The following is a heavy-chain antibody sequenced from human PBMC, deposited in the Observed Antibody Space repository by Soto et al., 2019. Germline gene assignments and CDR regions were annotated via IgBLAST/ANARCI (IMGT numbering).Heavy chain of an antibody. CDR1: GFTFADYA. CDR3: TRDRATADY. V-gene: IGHV3-49*03. J-gene: IGHJ4*02. CDR2: IRSKAYGGTT. D-gene: IGHD1-26*01. Sequence: GGSLRLSCTASGFTFADYAMSWFRQAPGKGLEWVGFIRSKAYGGTTEYAASVKGRFTISRDDSKSIAYLQMNSLKTEDTAVYCCTRDRATADYWGQGTLVTVS.